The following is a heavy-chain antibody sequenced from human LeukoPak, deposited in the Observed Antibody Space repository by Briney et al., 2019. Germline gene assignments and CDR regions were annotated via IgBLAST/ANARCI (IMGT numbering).Heavy chain of an antibody. Sequence: GGSLRLSCAASGFTFSSYSMNWVRQAPGEGREGVSAISSSSSYIYYADSVKGRFTISRDNAKNSLYLQMNSLRAEDTAVYYCARVSIGWYSFDYWGQGTLVTVSS. CDR3: ARVSIGWYSFDY. J-gene: IGHJ4*02. V-gene: IGHV3-21*01. D-gene: IGHD6-19*01. CDR1: GFTFSSYS. CDR2: ISSSSSYI.